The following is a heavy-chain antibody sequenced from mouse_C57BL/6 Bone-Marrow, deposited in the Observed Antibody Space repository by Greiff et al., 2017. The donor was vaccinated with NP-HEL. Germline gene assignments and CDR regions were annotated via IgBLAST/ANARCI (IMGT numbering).Heavy chain of an antibody. Sequence: EVKLMESGGGLVKPGGSLKLSCAASGFTFSSYAMSWVRQTPEKRLEWVATISDGGSYTYYPDNVKGRFPISRDNAKNNLYLQICHLKSEDTAMDYCARDGYYSYWYFEVWGTGTTVTVSS. CDR2: ISDGGSYT. CDR3: ARDGYYSYWYFEV. J-gene: IGHJ1*03. V-gene: IGHV5-4*01. D-gene: IGHD2-12*01. CDR1: GFTFSSYA.